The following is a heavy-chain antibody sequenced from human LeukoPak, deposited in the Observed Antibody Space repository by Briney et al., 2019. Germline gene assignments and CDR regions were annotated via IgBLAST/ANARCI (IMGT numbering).Heavy chain of an antibody. V-gene: IGHV3-33*01. CDR2: IWYDGSNK. D-gene: IGHD4-23*01. Sequence: PGGSLRLSCAASGFTFSSYGMHWVRQAPGKGLEWVAVIWYDGSNKYYADSVKARFTISRDNSKNTLYLQMNSLRAEDTAVYYCARDSAPYDYGGNSDYWGQGTLVTVSS. CDR1: GFTFSSYG. J-gene: IGHJ4*02. CDR3: ARDSAPYDYGGNSDY.